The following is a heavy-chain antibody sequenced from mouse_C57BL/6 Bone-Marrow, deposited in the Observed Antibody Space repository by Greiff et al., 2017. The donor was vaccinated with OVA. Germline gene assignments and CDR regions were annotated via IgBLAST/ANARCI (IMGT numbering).Heavy chain of an antibody. CDR2: INYDGSST. CDR3: ATGGGYYVDWFAY. D-gene: IGHD2-3*01. CDR1: GFTFSDYY. V-gene: IGHV5-16*01. J-gene: IGHJ3*01. Sequence: EVMLVESEGGLVQPGSSMKLSCTASGFTFSDYYMAWVRQVPEKGLEWVANINYDGSSTYYLDSLKSRFIISRDNAKNILYLQMSSLKSEDTATYYCATGGGYYVDWFAYWGQGTLVTVSA.